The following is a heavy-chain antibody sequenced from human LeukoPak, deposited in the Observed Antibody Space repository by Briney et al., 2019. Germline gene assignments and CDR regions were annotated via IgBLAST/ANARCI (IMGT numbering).Heavy chain of an antibody. D-gene: IGHD2-21*01. V-gene: IGHV3-23*01. J-gene: IGHJ4*02. Sequence: GGSLGLSCVGSGFTFRSHAMSWVRQAPEKGLEFVSGIYENGGTTYYADSVKGRFSISRDNSKNTLYLQMDSLRGEDTAVYYCAKDFRIGYSAHFDYWGQGALVTVSS. CDR2: IYENGGTT. CDR1: GFTFRSHA. CDR3: AKDFRIGYSAHFDY.